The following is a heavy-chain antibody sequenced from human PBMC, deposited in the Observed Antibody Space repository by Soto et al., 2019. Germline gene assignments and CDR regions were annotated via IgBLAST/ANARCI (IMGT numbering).Heavy chain of an antibody. Sequence: QVQLVESGGGVLQPGRSLRLSCAASGFTFSSFAMHWVRQAPSKGLEWVAVISYDGSNTYYADSVKGRVTISRDNSKKTVYLEINSLRAEDTAVYHCAKDLTLGIVGAWGHYFEYWGQGTLVTVSS. CDR3: AKDLTLGIVGAWGHYFEY. CDR1: GFTFSSFA. J-gene: IGHJ4*02. V-gene: IGHV3-30-3*01. CDR2: ISYDGSNT. D-gene: IGHD1-26*01.